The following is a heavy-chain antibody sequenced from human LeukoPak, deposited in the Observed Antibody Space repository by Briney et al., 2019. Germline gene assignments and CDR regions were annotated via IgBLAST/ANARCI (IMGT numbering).Heavy chain of an antibody. CDR1: GFTFSDYY. CDR3: AREVMGVAVTATIDY. Sequence: GGSLRLSCAASGFTFSDYYMSWIRQAPGKGLEWVSYISSSGSTIYYADSVKGRFTISRDNAKSSLYLQMNSLRADDTAVYYCAREVMGVAVTATIDYWGQGTLVTVSS. D-gene: IGHD6-19*01. CDR2: ISSSGSTI. V-gene: IGHV3-11*01. J-gene: IGHJ4*02.